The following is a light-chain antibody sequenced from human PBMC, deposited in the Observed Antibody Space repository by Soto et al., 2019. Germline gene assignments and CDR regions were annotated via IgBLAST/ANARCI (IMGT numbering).Light chain of an antibody. CDR1: QSVSGSY. V-gene: IGKV3-20*01. CDR3: QQYGSSPTT. Sequence: EIVLTQSPGTLSLSPGERATLSCRASQSVSGSYLAWYQQKPGQAPRLLIYGASSRATGIPDRFSGSGSETDFTLTISRLEPEAFAVYSCQQYGSSPTTFGQGTKVEIK. CDR2: GAS. J-gene: IGKJ1*01.